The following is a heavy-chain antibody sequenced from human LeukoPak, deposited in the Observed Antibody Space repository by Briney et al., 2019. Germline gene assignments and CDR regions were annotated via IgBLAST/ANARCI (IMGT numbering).Heavy chain of an antibody. D-gene: IGHD4-17*01. CDR3: ARDYGRD. Sequence: PSETLSLTCTVSGGSISSSSYYWDWVRQPAGKGLEWIGRIYSSGNTNYNPSLKSRVTMSLDTSKNQFSLKLSSVTAADTAMYYCARDYGRDWGQGTLVTVS. CDR2: IYSSGNT. V-gene: IGHV4-61*02. J-gene: IGHJ4*02. CDR1: GGSISSSSYY.